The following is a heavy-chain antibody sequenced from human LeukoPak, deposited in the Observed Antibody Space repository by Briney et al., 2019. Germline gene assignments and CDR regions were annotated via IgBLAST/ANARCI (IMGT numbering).Heavy chain of an antibody. J-gene: IGHJ4*02. D-gene: IGHD3-22*01. CDR3: ARDQYYDSSGYHGY. CDR2: ISGSGGST. CDR1: GFTFSSYA. Sequence: PGGSLRLSCAASGFTFSSYAMSWVRQAPGKGLEWVSAISGSGGSTYYADSVKGRFTISRDNAKNSLYLQMNSLRAEDTAMYYCARDQYYDSSGYHGYWGQGTLVTVSS. V-gene: IGHV3-23*01.